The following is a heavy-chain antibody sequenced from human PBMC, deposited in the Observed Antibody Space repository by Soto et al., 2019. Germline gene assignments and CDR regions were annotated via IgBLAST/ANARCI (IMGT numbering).Heavy chain of an antibody. CDR1: GFPFSSYT. CDR2: ISVDGSSK. Sequence: QEQLVESGGGVVQPGGSLTLSCTASGFPFSSYTMHWLRRAPGKGLEWVGIISVDGSSKHYADWLKNRLVISRDKSKDSLYLQMDTLRPDDTVIYYCASDSVTSLTPYQGFYYYVMDVWGQGTTVTVSS. D-gene: IGHD2-2*01. J-gene: IGHJ6*02. CDR3: ASDSVTSLTPYQGFYYYVMDV. V-gene: IGHV3-30*09.